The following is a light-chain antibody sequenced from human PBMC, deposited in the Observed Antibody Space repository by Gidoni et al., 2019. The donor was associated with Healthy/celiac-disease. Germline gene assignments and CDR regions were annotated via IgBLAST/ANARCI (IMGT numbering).Light chain of an antibody. J-gene: IGKJ3*01. V-gene: IGKV3-11*01. Sequence: EIVLTQSPATLSLSPGERATLSCRASQSVSSYLAWYQQKPGQAPRLLIYDASNRATGIPARFSGSGSGTEFTLTISSLEPEDFAGYYCQQRSNWPTFGPGTKVDIK. CDR2: DAS. CDR3: QQRSNWPT. CDR1: QSVSSY.